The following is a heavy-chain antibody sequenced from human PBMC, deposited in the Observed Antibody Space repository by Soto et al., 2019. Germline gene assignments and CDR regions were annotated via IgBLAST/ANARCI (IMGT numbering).Heavy chain of an antibody. CDR2: IYYSGST. Sequence: PSETLSLTCTVSGGSISSCYCSWIGQRPGKGLELIGYIYYSGSTNYNPSLKSRVTISVDTSKNQFSLKLSSVTAADTAVYYWARHSVGYGPGDEYCGQGTRVNVAS. CDR1: GGSISSCY. J-gene: IGHJ4*02. CDR3: ARHSVGYGPGDEY. D-gene: IGHD6-13*01. V-gene: IGHV4-59*08.